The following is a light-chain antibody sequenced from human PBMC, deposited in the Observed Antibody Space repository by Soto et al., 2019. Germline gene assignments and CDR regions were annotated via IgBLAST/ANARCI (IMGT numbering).Light chain of an antibody. CDR3: QQYYDWLDVT. CDR1: QSVSID. Sequence: EIVMTQSLATLSVSPGERATLSCRASQSVSIDLAWYQQKPGQAPRLLISAASTRATGIPARFSGSGSGTEFTLTVSSLQSEDFAVYYCQQYYDWLDVTFGQGTKVEI. J-gene: IGKJ1*01. CDR2: AAS. V-gene: IGKV3-15*01.